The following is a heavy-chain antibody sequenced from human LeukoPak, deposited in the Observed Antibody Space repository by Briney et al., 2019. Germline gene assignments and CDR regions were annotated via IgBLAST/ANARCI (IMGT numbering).Heavy chain of an antibody. CDR1: GYTFTSYG. V-gene: IGHV1-18*01. CDR2: ISAYNGNT. D-gene: IGHD3-22*01. J-gene: IGHJ6*03. CDR3: ARLSRYYDSSGYYPPDYYYYYMDV. Sequence: ASVKVSCKASGYTFTSYGISWVRQAPGQGLEWMGWISAYNGNTNYAQKLQVRVTMTTDTSTSTAYMELRSLRSDDTAVYYCARLSRYYDSSGYYPPDYYYYYMDVWGKGTTVTVSS.